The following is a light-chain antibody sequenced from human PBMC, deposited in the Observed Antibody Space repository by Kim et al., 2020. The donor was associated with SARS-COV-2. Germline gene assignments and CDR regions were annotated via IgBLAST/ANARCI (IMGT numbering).Light chain of an antibody. CDR1: QSVSSN. J-gene: IGKJ1*01. CDR2: GAS. Sequence: EIVMTQSPATLSVSPGERVTLSCRASQSVSSNLAWYQQKPGQAPRLLIYGASTRATGIPARFSGSGSGTEFTLTISSLQSEDFAVYYCQQYNNWPPPFGQGTKVDIK. CDR3: QQYNNWPPP. V-gene: IGKV3-15*01.